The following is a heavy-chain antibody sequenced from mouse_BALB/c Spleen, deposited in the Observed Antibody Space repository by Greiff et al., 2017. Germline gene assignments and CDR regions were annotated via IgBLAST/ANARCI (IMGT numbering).Heavy chain of an antibody. V-gene: IGHV2-6-7*01. CDR3: AREEGAYKAWFAY. Sequence: VQRVESGPGLVAPSQSLSITCTVSGFSLTGYGVNWVRQPPGKGLEWLGMIWGDGSTDYNSALKSRLSISKDNSKSQVFLKMNSLQTDDTARYYCAREEGAYKAWFAYWGQGTLVTVSA. J-gene: IGHJ3*01. CDR2: IWGDGST. CDR1: GFSLTGYG. D-gene: IGHD6-5*01.